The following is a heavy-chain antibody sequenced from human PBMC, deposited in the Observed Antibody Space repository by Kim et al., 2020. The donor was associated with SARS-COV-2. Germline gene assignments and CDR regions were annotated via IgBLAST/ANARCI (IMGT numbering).Heavy chain of an antibody. J-gene: IGHJ3*02. CDR2: IYYSGST. D-gene: IGHD1-26*01. V-gene: IGHV4-59*13. Sequence: SETLSLTCTVPGGSISSYYWSWIRQPPGKGLEWIGYIYYSGSTNYNPSLKSRVTISVDTSKNQFSLKLSSVAAADTAVYYCARAVGHDAFDIWGQGTMVTVSS. CDR1: GGSISSYY. CDR3: ARAVGHDAFDI.